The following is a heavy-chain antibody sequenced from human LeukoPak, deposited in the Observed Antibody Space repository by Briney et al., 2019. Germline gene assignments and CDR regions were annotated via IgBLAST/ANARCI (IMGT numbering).Heavy chain of an antibody. D-gene: IGHD6-13*01. V-gene: IGHV1-69*13. Sequence: SVKVSCKASGGTFSSYAISWVRQAPGQGLEWMGGIIPIFGTANYAQKFQGRVTITADESTSTAYMELSSLRSEDTAVYYCARGPPAFFIAAAGTGSWFDPWGQGTLVTVSS. J-gene: IGHJ5*02. CDR3: ARGPPAFFIAAAGTGSWFDP. CDR1: GGTFSSYA. CDR2: IIPIFGTA.